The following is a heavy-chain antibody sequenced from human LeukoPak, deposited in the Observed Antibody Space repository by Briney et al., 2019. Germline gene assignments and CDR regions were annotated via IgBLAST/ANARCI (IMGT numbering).Heavy chain of an antibody. CDR2: MNPNSGNT. V-gene: IGHV1-8*03. D-gene: IGHD3-3*01. Sequence: GASVKVSCKASGYTFTSYDINWVRQATGQGLEWMGWMNPNSGNTGYAQKFQGRVTITRNTSISTAYMELSSLRSEDTAAYYCARALFGVVNPGDDYWGQGTLVTVSS. J-gene: IGHJ4*02. CDR1: GYTFTSYD. CDR3: ARALFGVVNPGDDY.